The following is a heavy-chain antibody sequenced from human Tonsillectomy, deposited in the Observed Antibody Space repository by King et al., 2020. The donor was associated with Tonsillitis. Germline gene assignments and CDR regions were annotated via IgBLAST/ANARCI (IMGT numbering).Heavy chain of an antibody. D-gene: IGHD2-15*01. V-gene: IGHV3-7*01. J-gene: IGHJ5*02. CDR3: ARAINGGKYCSGGSCYDHNWFDP. CDR1: GFISSSHW. Sequence: QLVQSGGDLVQPGGSLRLSCAASGFISSSHWMSWVRQAPGKGLEWVANIKQDGSEKYYVDSVKGRFTISRDNAKNSLYLQMISLRVEDTAVYYCARAINGGKYCSGGSCYDHNWFDPWGQGTLVTVSS. CDR2: IKQDGSEK.